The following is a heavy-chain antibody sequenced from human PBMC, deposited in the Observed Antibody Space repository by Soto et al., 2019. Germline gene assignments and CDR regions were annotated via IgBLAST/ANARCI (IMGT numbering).Heavy chain of an antibody. V-gene: IGHV5-51*01. CDR3: AKSIEGGPMDV. D-gene: IGHD1-26*01. J-gene: IGHJ6*02. CDR1: GYTFSNHW. CDR2: IFPRDSDT. Sequence: GESLKISCQGSGYTFSNHWINWVRLVPGEGLEWMGIIFPRDSDTRYSPSLQGQVIISVDKSTNTAYLQWTRLTAPDTAIYYCAKSIEGGPMDVWGQGTTVTVSS.